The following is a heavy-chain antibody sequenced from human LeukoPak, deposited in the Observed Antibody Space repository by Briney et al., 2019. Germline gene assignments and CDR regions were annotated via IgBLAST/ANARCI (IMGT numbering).Heavy chain of an antibody. J-gene: IGHJ4*02. Sequence: GGSLRLSCAASGFTFSTYSMKWVRQAPGKGLEWVSYISDSGAMYYADSVRGRFTISRENAQNSLFLQMNSLRAEDTAVYYCARDGGYRGYDADCWGQGTLVTVSS. CDR1: GFTFSTYS. V-gene: IGHV3-48*01. CDR2: ISDSGAM. CDR3: ARDGGYRGYDADC. D-gene: IGHD5-12*01.